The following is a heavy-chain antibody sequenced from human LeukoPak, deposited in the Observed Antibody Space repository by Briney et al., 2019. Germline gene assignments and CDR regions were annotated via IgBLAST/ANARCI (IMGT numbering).Heavy chain of an antibody. V-gene: IGHV3-30-3*01. Sequence: GGSLRLSCAASGITFSSYAMHWVRQAPGKGLEWVAVISYDGSNKYYADSVKGRFTISRDNSKNTLYLQMNSLRAEDTAVYYCARQRKGETLDYWGQGTLVTVSS. CDR3: ARQRKGETLDY. CDR1: GITFSSYA. CDR2: ISYDGSNK. J-gene: IGHJ4*02. D-gene: IGHD3-16*01.